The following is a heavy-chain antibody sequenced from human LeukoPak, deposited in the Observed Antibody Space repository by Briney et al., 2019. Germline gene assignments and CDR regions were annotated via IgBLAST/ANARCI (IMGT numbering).Heavy chain of an antibody. Sequence: EPPETLSLTCAVSGGSISSGGYSWSWIRQPPGKGLEWIGYIYHSGSTYYNPSLKSRVTISVDRSKNQFSLKLSSVTAADTAVYYCARATDTGGREFDPWGQGTLVTVSS. V-gene: IGHV4-30-2*01. CDR1: GGSISSGGYS. CDR2: IYHSGST. CDR3: ARATDTGGREFDP. J-gene: IGHJ5*02. D-gene: IGHD5-24*01.